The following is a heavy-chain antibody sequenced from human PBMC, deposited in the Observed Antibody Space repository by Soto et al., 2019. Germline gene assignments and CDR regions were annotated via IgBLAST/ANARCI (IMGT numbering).Heavy chain of an antibody. Sequence: QVQLVQSGAEVKKPGSSVKVSCKASGGTFSSYAISWVRQAPGQGLEWMGGFIPIFGAADYAQNFQGRVTIAADESTSTAYMELSSLRSEDTAVYYCASPRDNCYYNGMDVWGQGTTVTVSS. CDR3: ASPRDNCYYNGMDV. CDR2: FIPIFGAA. V-gene: IGHV1-69*12. CDR1: GGTFSSYA. D-gene: IGHD3-10*01. J-gene: IGHJ6*02.